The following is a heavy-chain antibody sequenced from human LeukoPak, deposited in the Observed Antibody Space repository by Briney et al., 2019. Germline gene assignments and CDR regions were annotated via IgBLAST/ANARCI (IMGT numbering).Heavy chain of an antibody. D-gene: IGHD2/OR15-2a*01. CDR2: ISPGVSGYT. J-gene: IGHJ6*02. Sequence: PGGSLRLSCLASGFSFNSYTMNWVREAPGKGLEWVSTISPGVSGYTWYAESVKGRFTISRDNPENSLYLQMDSLRADDTAVYYCVRDVSRRIGMDDWGQGTTVTVSS. CDR3: VRDVSRRIGMDD. V-gene: IGHV3-21*06. CDR1: GFSFNSYT.